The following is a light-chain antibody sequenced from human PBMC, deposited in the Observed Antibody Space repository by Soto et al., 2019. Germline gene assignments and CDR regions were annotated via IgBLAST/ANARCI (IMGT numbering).Light chain of an antibody. CDR1: SSNIGAGYD. CDR2: ANS. V-gene: IGLV1-40*01. Sequence: QPVLTQPPSVSGAPGQRVTISCTGSSSNIGAGYDVHWYQQLPGTAPKVLIYANSHRPSGVPDRFSGSQSGTSASLAITGLQAEDEADYYCQSYDSSLSGYVFGTGTKLTVL. J-gene: IGLJ1*01. CDR3: QSYDSSLSGYV.